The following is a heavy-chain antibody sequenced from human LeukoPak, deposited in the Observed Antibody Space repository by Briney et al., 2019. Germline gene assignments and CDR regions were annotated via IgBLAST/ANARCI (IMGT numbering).Heavy chain of an antibody. D-gene: IGHD5-18*01. CDR1: GFTFSSYA. CDR2: VIGSGDNA. Sequence: GGSLRPSCAASGFTFSSYAMSWVRQAPGKGLEWVSGVIGSGDNAYYADSVKGRFTISRDNSKNTLHLQMSSLRAEDTAVYYCAKDLRDTLEEFDSWGQGTLVTVSS. CDR3: AKDLRDTLEEFDS. V-gene: IGHV3-23*01. J-gene: IGHJ4*02.